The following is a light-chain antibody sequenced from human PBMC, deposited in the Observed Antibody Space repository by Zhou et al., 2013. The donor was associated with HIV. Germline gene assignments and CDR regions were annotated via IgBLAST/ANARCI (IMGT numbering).Light chain of an antibody. CDR1: QSVSSSY. CDR3: QQYSSSPRT. V-gene: IGKV3-20*01. J-gene: IGKJ1*01. CDR2: GAS. Sequence: EIVLTQSPGTLSLSPGERATVSCRASQSVSSSYLAWYQQKPGQAPRLLIYGASSRATGIPDRFSGSGSGTDFTLTISRLEPEDFAVYYCQQYSSSPRTFGQGTKVEIK.